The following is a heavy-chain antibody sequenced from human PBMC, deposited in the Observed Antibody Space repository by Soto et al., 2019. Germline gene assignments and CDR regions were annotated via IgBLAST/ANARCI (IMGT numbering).Heavy chain of an antibody. CDR1: GYTFTSYA. J-gene: IGHJ3*02. CDR3: ASEGYDILTGYPDYDAFDI. D-gene: IGHD3-9*01. Sequence: QVQLVQSGAELKKPGASVKVSCKASGYTFTSYAMNWVRQAPGQGLEWMGWINTNTGNPTYAQGFTGRFVFALDTSVSTAYLQICSLKAEDTAVYYCASEGYDILTGYPDYDAFDIWGQGTMVTVSS. CDR2: INTNTGNP. V-gene: IGHV7-4-1*01.